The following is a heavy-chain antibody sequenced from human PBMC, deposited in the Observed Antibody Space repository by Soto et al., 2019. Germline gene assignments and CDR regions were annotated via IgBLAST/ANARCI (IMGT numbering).Heavy chain of an antibody. CDR2: IYYSGST. D-gene: IGHD5-18*01. J-gene: IGHJ4*02. CDR3: ARRYGSFFDY. Sequence: QVQLQESGPGLVKPSETLSLTCTVSGGSISSYYWSWIRQHPGKGLEWIGYIYYSGSTNYNPSLNSRFTITVDTSKNQFSLKLSSVSAADTAVYYCARRYGSFFDYWGQGTLVTVSS. V-gene: IGHV4-59*08. CDR1: GGSISSYY.